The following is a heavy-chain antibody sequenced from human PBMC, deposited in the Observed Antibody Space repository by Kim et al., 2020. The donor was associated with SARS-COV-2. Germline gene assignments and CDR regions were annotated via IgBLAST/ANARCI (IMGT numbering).Heavy chain of an antibody. V-gene: IGHV1-69*13. CDR2: IIPIFGTA. CDR1: GGTFSSYA. D-gene: IGHD1-1*01. Sequence: SVKVSCKASGGTFSSYAISWVRQAPGQGLEWMGGIIPIFGTANYAQKFQGRVTITADESTSTAYMELSSLRSEDTAVYYCARAAGIGNWNDVSRYYYYGMDVWGQGTTVTVSS. CDR3: ARAAGIGNWNDVSRYYYYGMDV. J-gene: IGHJ6*02.